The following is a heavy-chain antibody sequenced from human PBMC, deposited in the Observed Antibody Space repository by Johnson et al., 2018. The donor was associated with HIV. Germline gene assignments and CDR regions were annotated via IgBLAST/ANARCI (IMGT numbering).Heavy chain of an antibody. J-gene: IGHJ3*02. CDR3: ARGVLGYQNIHDPVDI. Sequence: VQLVESGGGVVRPGGSLRLSCATSGFIFDDYAMGWVRQVPGKGLEWVSGIYWNGVRTGYGDSVKGRFTISRDNAKNSLYLQMNSLRAEDTALYYCARGVLGYQNIHDPVDIWGQGTIVTVSS. CDR1: GFIFDDYA. V-gene: IGHV3-20*04. CDR2: IYWNGVRT. D-gene: IGHD2-2*01.